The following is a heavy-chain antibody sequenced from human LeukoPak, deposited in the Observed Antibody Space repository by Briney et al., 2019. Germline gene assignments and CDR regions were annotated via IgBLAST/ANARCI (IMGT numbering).Heavy chain of an antibody. V-gene: IGHV4-38-2*02. CDR3: ARNDDLYSSSWSDWFDP. J-gene: IGHJ5*02. Sequence: PSETLSLTCTVSGYSISSGYYWDWIRQLPGKGLEWIGSIFHSGSTYYNPSLKSRVTISVDTSKNQFSLKLSSVTAADTAVYYCARNDDLYSSSWSDWFDPWGQGTLVTVSS. D-gene: IGHD6-13*01. CDR1: GYSISSGYY. CDR2: IFHSGST.